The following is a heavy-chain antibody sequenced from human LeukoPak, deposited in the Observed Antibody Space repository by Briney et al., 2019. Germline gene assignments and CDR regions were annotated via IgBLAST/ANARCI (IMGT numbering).Heavy chain of an antibody. V-gene: IGHV4-34*01. CDR3: ARAYNYYDSSGFCH. J-gene: IGHJ4*02. Sequence: SETLSLTCAVYGGSFSGYYWSWIRQPPGKGLEWIGEINHSGSTNYNPSLKCRVTISVDTSKNQFSLKLGSVTAADTAVYYCARAYNYYDSSGFCHWGQGTLVTVSS. D-gene: IGHD3-22*01. CDR2: INHSGST. CDR1: GGSFSGYY.